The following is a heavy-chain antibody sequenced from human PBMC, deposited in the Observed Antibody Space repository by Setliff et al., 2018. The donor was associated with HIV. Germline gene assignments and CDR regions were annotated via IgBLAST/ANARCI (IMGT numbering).Heavy chain of an antibody. J-gene: IGHJ4*02. V-gene: IGHV3-48*03. Sequence: QPGGSLRLSCAASGFTFSSYEMNWVRQAPGKGLEWVSYISSSGDSIYYADSVKGRFTISRDDAKNSLYLQMNSLRAEDTAVYYCAKDVSGRFGVLSDPPGGQGTLVTVSS. CDR1: GFTFSSYE. D-gene: IGHD3-10*01. CDR2: ISSSGDSI. CDR3: AKDVSGRFGVLSDPP.